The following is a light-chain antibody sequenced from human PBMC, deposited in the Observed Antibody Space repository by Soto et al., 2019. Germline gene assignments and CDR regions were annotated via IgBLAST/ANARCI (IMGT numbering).Light chain of an antibody. CDR2: NNN. J-gene: IGLJ1*01. V-gene: IGLV1-40*01. CDR1: TSNIGAGYD. Sequence: QSVLTQPPSVSGAPGQRVTISCTGTTSNIGAGYDVHWYQQLPGTAPKLLISNNNIRPSGVPDRLSGSRSGTSASLAITGLQAEDEAAYYCQSHDSSLSAYVFGTGTKVTVL. CDR3: QSHDSSLSAYV.